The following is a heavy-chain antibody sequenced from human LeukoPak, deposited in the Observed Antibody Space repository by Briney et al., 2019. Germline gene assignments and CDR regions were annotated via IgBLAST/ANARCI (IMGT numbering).Heavy chain of an antibody. CDR2: INPSGGST. J-gene: IGHJ4*02. Sequence: ASVKVPCKASGYTFTSYYMHWVRQAPGQGLKWMGIINPSGGSTSYAQKFQGRVTMTRDTSTSTVYMELSSLRSEDTAVYYCARDVRDGYAFDYWGQGTLVTVSS. CDR3: ARDVRDGYAFDY. D-gene: IGHD5-24*01. V-gene: IGHV1-46*01. CDR1: GYTFTSYY.